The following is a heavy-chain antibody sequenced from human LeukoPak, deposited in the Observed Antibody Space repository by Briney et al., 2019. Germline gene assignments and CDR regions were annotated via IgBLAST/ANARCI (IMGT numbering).Heavy chain of an antibody. CDR3: GRGSVGFGELNY. D-gene: IGHD3-10*01. CDR1: GSTFSSYA. J-gene: IGHJ4*02. Sequence: RAGGSLRLSCAASGSTFSSYAMHWVRHAPGKGLEWVAVISYDGSNKFYEDSVKGRFTLSRDNSKNKLYLQMNSLRIEDTAVYYCGRGSVGFGELNYWGQGTLVTVSS. CDR2: ISYDGSNK. V-gene: IGHV3-30-3*01.